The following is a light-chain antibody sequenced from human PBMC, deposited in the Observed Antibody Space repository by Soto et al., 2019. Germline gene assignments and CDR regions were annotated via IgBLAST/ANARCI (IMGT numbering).Light chain of an antibody. CDR1: TSDVGDYNY. V-gene: IGLV2-14*01. J-gene: IGLJ2*01. CDR2: NVS. CDR3: SSYTSRISAI. Sequence: QSALTQPASVSGSPGQSITISCTATTSDVGDYNYVSWYQQYPGKAPKPIIYNVSNRPSGVSNRFSGSKSGDTASLTISGLQAEDEADYYCSSYTSRISAIFGGGTKLTVL.